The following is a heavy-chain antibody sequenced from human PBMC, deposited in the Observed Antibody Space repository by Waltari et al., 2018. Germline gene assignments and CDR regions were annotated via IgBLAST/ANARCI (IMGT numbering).Heavy chain of an antibody. Sequence: VQGGAEVKKPGASVKVSCKASGYTFTGYYIHWVRQAPGQGLEWMGWINPNSGGTNYAQKFQGRVTMTRDTSVSTAYMEVSRLRSDDTAVYYCARDDGDFHDYWGQGTLVTVSS. CDR3: ARDDGDFHDY. D-gene: IGHD3-10*01. V-gene: IGHV1-2*02. J-gene: IGHJ4*02. CDR1: GYTFTGYY. CDR2: INPNSGGT.